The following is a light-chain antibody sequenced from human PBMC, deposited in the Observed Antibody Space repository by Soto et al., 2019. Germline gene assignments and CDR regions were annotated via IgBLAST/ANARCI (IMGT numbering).Light chain of an antibody. CDR1: RSDIGDSNY. J-gene: IGLJ1*01. V-gene: IGLV2-14*03. CDR3: SSFRSSSTSYV. CDR2: DVS. Sequence: QSALAQPASVSGSPGQSITLSCTGTRSDIGDSNYVSWYQQHPGKAPKLVIYDVSNRPSGVSDRFSGSKSANTASLTISGLQAEDEADYYCSSFRSSSTSYVFGTGTKVTVL.